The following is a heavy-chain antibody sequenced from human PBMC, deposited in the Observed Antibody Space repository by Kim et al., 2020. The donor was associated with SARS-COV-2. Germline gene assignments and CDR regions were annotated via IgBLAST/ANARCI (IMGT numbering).Heavy chain of an antibody. CDR3: ARDLVTMVRGVSREGYYYGMDV. CDR1: GFTFSSYS. V-gene: IGHV3-48*02. J-gene: IGHJ6*02. Sequence: GGSLRLSCAASGFTFSSYSMNWVRQAPGKGLEWVSYISSSSSTIYYTDSVKGRFTISRDNAKNSLYLQMNSLRDEDTAVYYCARDLVTMVRGVSREGYYYGMDVWGQGTTVTVSS. CDR2: ISSSSSTI. D-gene: IGHD3-10*01.